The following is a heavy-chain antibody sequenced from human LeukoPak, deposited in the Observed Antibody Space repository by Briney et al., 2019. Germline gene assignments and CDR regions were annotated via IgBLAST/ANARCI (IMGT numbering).Heavy chain of an antibody. Sequence: GGSLRLSCAASGFTFSSYWMSWVRQAPGKGLEWVANIKQDGSEKYYVDSVKGRFIISRDNAKNSLYLQMNSLRAEDTAVYYCAREGLSGYDWATLDYWGQGTLVTVSS. D-gene: IGHD5-12*01. J-gene: IGHJ4*02. CDR3: AREGLSGYDWATLDY. V-gene: IGHV3-7*01. CDR1: GFTFSSYW. CDR2: IKQDGSEK.